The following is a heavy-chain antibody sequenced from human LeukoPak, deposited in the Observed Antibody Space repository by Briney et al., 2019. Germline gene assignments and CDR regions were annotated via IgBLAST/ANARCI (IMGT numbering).Heavy chain of an antibody. D-gene: IGHD2-15*01. CDR3: ARDHCSGGSCTFDY. CDR1: GGTFSSYA. CDR2: IIPNFGTA. J-gene: IGHJ4*02. V-gene: IGHV1-69*05. Sequence: ASVKVSCKASGGTFSSYAISWVRPAPGQGLEWMGGIIPNFGTANYAQKFHGRVTITTDESTSTAYMELSSLRSEDTAVYYCARDHCSGGSCTFDYWGQGTLVTVSS.